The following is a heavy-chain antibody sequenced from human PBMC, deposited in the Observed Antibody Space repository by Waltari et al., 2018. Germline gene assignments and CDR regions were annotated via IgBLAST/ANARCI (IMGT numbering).Heavy chain of an antibody. CDR2: IRNDGSEK. V-gene: IGHV3-7*01. J-gene: IGHJ4*02. Sequence: EVRLVESGGGLVQPGGSLRLSCTASGFTFSSYWRTWVRQAPGKGLEWVANIRNDGSEKYSVDSVEGRFAISRDNAKSSLYLQMNSLRVEDTAVYYCARDLSLHYFDYWGQGTLVTVSS. CDR3: ARDLSLHYFDY. CDR1: GFTFSSYW.